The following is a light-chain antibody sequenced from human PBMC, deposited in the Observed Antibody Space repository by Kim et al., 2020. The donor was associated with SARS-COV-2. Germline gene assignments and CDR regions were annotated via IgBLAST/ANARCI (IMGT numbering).Light chain of an antibody. CDR1: ALPKQY. J-gene: IGLJ2*01. Sequence: PGQTARITCTGDALPKQYAYWYQQKPGQAPALVIYKDSKRPSGIPERFSGSSSGTTVTLTLNGVQAEDEADYYCQSADSSGTHRLFGGGTQLTVL. V-gene: IGLV3-25*03. CDR3: QSADSSGTHRL. CDR2: KDS.